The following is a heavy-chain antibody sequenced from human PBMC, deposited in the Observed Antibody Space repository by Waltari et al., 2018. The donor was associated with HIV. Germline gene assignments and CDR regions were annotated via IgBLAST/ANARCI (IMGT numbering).Heavy chain of an antibody. Sequence: QVQLQESGPGLVKPSETLSLTCAVSGYSISSGYYWGWIRQPPGKGLEWIGSIYHSGSTYYNPSLKSRVTISVDTSKNQFSLKLSSVTAADTAVYYCARTSGSYQVGLFDYWGQGTLVTVSS. V-gene: IGHV4-38-2*01. CDR1: GYSISSGYY. CDR2: IYHSGST. D-gene: IGHD1-26*01. J-gene: IGHJ4*02. CDR3: ARTSGSYQVGLFDY.